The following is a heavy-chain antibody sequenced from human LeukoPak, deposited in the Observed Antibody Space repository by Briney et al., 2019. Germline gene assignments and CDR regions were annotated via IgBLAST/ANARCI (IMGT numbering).Heavy chain of an antibody. D-gene: IGHD3-16*01. CDR1: GFTFNKSG. J-gene: IGHJ6*02. CDR3: AKSRAHIMITLGDV. Sequence: GRSLRLSCAASGFTFNKSGMHWVRQPPGKGLEWVAVISKDGSDKSYADSVKGRFTISRDNSKDTMFLQMNSLSTEDTAVYYCAKSRAHIMITLGDVWGQGTTVTVSS. V-gene: IGHV3-30*18. CDR2: ISKDGSDK.